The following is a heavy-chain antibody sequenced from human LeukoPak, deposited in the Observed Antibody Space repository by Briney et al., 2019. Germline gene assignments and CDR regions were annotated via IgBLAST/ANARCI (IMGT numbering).Heavy chain of an antibody. CDR1: GYTFTSYY. CDR2: INPSGGST. D-gene: IGHD6-19*01. CDR3: ARDPGQWLVYYYYYYMDV. V-gene: IGHV1-46*01. Sequence: ASVKVSCKASGYTFTSYYMHWVRQAPGQGLEWMGIINPSGGSTSYAQKFQGRVTMTRDMSTSTVYTELSSLRSEDTAVYYCARDPGQWLVYYYYYYMDVWGKGTTVTVSS. J-gene: IGHJ6*03.